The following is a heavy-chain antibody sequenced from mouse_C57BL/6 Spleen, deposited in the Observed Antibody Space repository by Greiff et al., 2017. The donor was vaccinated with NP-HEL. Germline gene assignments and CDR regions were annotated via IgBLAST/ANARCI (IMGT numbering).Heavy chain of an antibody. Sequence: QVQLKQSGPGLVQPSQSLSITCTVSGFSLTSYGVHWVRQSPGKGLEWLGVIWSGGSTDYNAAFISRLSIRKDNSKSQVFVKMNSLQADDTAIYYCATGWLLREGFDYWGQGTTLTVSS. CDR2: IWSGGST. J-gene: IGHJ2*01. V-gene: IGHV2-2*01. D-gene: IGHD2-3*01. CDR1: GFSLTSYG. CDR3: ATGWLLREGFDY.